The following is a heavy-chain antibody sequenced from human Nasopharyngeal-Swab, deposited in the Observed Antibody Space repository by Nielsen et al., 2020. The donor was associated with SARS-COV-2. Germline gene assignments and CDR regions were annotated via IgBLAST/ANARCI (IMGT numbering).Heavy chain of an antibody. Sequence: ASVKVSYKASGYTFTSYDINWVRQATGQGLEWMGWMNPNSGNTGYAQKFQGRVTMTRNTSISTAYMELSSLRSEDTAVYYCARGRIVIGWFGVDYYYYYMDVWGKGTTVTVSS. CDR1: GYTFTSYD. J-gene: IGHJ6*03. CDR3: ARGRIVIGWFGVDYYYYYMDV. V-gene: IGHV1-8*01. CDR2: MNPNSGNT. D-gene: IGHD3-10*01.